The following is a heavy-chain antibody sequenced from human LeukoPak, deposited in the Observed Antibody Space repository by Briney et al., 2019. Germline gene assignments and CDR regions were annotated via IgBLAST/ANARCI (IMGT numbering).Heavy chain of an antibody. J-gene: IGHJ5*02. Sequence: GGSLRLSCAASGFTFSSYAMSWVRQAPGKGLEWVSGISNSGDSTYYAASVKGRFTISRDNAKNTLNLQMDSLRAEDTALYYCAKAVTGSYLKWFDPGAREPWSPSPQ. CDR1: GFTFSSYA. CDR2: ISNSGDST. D-gene: IGHD1-26*01. V-gene: IGHV3-23*01. CDR3: AKAVTGSYLKWFDP.